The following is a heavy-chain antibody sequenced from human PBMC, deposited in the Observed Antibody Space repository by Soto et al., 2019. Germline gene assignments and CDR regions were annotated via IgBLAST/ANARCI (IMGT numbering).Heavy chain of an antibody. D-gene: IGHD5-18*01. J-gene: IGHJ4*02. Sequence: SETLSLTCAVYGGSFSGYYWSWIRQPPGKGLEWIGEINHSGSTNYNPSLKSRVTISVDTSKNQFSLKLSSVTAADTAVYYCALTWIQLSYFDYWGQGTLVTVSS. V-gene: IGHV4-34*01. CDR2: INHSGST. CDR1: GGSFSGYY. CDR3: ALTWIQLSYFDY.